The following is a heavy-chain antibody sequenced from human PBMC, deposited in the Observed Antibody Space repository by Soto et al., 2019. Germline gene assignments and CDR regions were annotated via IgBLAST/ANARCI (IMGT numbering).Heavy chain of an antibody. CDR3: AKDIYPGYCSGGSCYSVSAFDI. J-gene: IGHJ3*02. V-gene: IGHV3-9*01. Sequence: PGGSLRLSCATSGFILSDCAMNWVRQAPGKGLEWVSGISWNSGSIGYADSVKGRFTISRDNAKNSLYLQMNSLRAEDTALYYCAKDIYPGYCSGGSCYSVSAFDIWGQGTMVTVSS. CDR2: ISWNSGSI. D-gene: IGHD2-15*01. CDR1: GFILSDCA.